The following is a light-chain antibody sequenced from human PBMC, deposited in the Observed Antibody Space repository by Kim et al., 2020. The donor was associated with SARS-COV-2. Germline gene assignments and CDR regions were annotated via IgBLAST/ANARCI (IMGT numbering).Light chain of an antibody. CDR2: GAS. CDR3: QKYDVAPKT. Sequence: ASVGDRVTSTCRASRGISNHLAWYQQKPGQAPKILMYGASTLESGVPSRFSGSGSGTDFTLTISSLQSEDVGIYYCQKYDVAPKTFGQGTKVDIK. CDR1: RGISNH. J-gene: IGKJ1*01. V-gene: IGKV1-27*01.